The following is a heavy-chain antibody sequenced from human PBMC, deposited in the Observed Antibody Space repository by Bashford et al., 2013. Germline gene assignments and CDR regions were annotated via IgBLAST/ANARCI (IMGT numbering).Heavy chain of an antibody. CDR2: IYTGGST. CDR1: GGSISSGSYY. J-gene: IGHJ6*02. V-gene: IGHV4-61*02. Sequence: SETLSLTCTVSGGSISSGSYYWAWIRQPAGKGLEWIGRIYTGGSTTYNPSLNSRVTMSLDTSENQLSLKLSSVTAADTAVYYCARGPGDLFSSSYAMEVWGQGTTVTVSS. CDR3: ARGPGDLFSSSYAMEV. D-gene: IGHD3-10*01.